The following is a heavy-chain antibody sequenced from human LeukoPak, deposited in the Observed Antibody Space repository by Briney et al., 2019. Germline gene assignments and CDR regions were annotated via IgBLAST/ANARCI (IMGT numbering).Heavy chain of an antibody. CDR1: GGSISSSGSY. D-gene: IGHD6-6*01. V-gene: IGHV4-39*07. Sequence: SETLSLTCTVSGGSISSSGSYWGWIRQPPGKGLEWIGSIYYSGNTYNPSLKSRVTISVDTSKNQFSLNLASVSAADTAVYYCARVMAARREDLNWFDPWGQGTLVTVSS. J-gene: IGHJ5*02. CDR3: ARVMAARREDLNWFDP. CDR2: IYYSGNT.